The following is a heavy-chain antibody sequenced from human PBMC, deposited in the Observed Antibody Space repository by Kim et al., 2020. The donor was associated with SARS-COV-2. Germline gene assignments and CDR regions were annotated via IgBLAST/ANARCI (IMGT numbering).Heavy chain of an antibody. D-gene: IGHD6-19*01. J-gene: IGHJ4*02. CDR1: GFTVSSNY. CDR2: IYSGGST. Sequence: GGSLRLSCAASGFTVSSNYMSWVRQAPGKGLEWVSVIYSGGSTYYADSVKGRFTISRDNSKNTLHLQMNSLRAEDTAVYYCARAGAVAGLVDYWGQGTLVTVSS. V-gene: IGHV3-66*01. CDR3: ARAGAVAGLVDY.